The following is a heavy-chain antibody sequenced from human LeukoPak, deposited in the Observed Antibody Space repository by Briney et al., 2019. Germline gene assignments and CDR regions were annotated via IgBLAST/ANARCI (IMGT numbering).Heavy chain of an antibody. CDR1: EFIFSSYA. J-gene: IGHJ1*01. Sequence: TGGSLRLSCAASEFIFSSYAMSWVRQAPGKGLEWVSATSGSGISTYYADSVKGRFTISRDNSKNTLHLQMNSLRAEDTAVYYCAKAIYGSSPYEYFQDWGQGTLVTVSS. D-gene: IGHD6-13*01. CDR2: TSGSGIST. CDR3: AKAIYGSSPYEYFQD. V-gene: IGHV3-23*01.